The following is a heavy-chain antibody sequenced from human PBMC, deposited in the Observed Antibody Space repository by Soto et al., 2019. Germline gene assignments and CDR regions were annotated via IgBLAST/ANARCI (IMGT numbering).Heavy chain of an antibody. D-gene: IGHD5-12*01. Sequence: QVQLVESGGGVVQPGRSLRLSCAASGFTFSSYAMHWVRQAPGKGLEWVAVISYDGSNKYYADSVKGRFTISRDNSKNTLYLQMNSLRAEDTAVYYCAIAEIVATIPYYYYYGMDVWGQGTTVTVSS. J-gene: IGHJ6*02. CDR3: AIAEIVATIPYYYYYGMDV. CDR1: GFTFSSYA. CDR2: ISYDGSNK. V-gene: IGHV3-30-3*01.